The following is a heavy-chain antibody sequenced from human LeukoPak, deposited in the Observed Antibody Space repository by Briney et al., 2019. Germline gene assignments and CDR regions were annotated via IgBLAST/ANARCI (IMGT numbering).Heavy chain of an antibody. V-gene: IGHV3-21*01. CDR2: ISSSSSYI. CDR3: AREVRLNNWFDP. J-gene: IGHJ5*02. CDR1: GFTFSSYS. Sequence: GGSLRLSCAASGFTFSSYSMNWVRQAPGKGLEWVSSISSSSSYIYYADSVKGRFTASRDNAKNSLYLQMNSLRAEDTAVYYCAREVRLNNWFDPWGQGTLVTVSS. D-gene: IGHD1-1*01.